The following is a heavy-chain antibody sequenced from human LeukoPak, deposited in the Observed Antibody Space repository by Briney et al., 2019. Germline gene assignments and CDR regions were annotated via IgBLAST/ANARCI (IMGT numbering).Heavy chain of an antibody. V-gene: IGHV1-18*01. Sequence: ASVKVSCKASGYTFTRYGMTWVRQAPGQGLEWMGWISAYNGNTNYAQKVQGRVTMTTDTSTSTAYMELRSLRSDDTAVYYCARSQYDYIWGNYRNPDYWGQGTLVTVSS. D-gene: IGHD3-16*02. CDR3: ARSQYDYIWGNYRNPDY. CDR2: ISAYNGNT. J-gene: IGHJ4*02. CDR1: GYTFTRYG.